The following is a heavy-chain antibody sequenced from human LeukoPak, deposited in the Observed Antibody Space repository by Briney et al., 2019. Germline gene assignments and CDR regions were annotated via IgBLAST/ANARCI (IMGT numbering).Heavy chain of an antibody. V-gene: IGHV3-48*01. CDR3: ARVLNSLAAAGTFDY. Sequence: PRGSLRLSCAAPGFTFSSYSMNWVRQAPGKGLEWVSYISSSSSTIYYADSVKGRFTISRDNAKNSLYLQMNSLRAEDTAVYYCARVLNSLAAAGTFDYWGQGTLVTVSS. D-gene: IGHD6-13*01. CDR2: ISSSSSTI. CDR1: GFTFSSYS. J-gene: IGHJ4*02.